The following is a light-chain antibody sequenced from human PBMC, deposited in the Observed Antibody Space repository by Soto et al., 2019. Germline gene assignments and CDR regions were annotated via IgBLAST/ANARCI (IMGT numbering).Light chain of an antibody. CDR3: QQYNNWPLT. CDR1: QSVSSN. CDR2: GAS. J-gene: IGKJ4*01. Sequence: EIVMTQSPATLSVSPGERATLSCRASQSVSSNLAWYQQKPGQAPRLLIYGASTRATGIPARFSGSGSGTESTLTISSLQSEDFAVYYGQQYNNWPLTFGGGTKVEIK. V-gene: IGKV3-15*01.